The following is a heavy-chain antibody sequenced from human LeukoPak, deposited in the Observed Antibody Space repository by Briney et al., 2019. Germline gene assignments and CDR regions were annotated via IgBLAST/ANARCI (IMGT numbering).Heavy chain of an antibody. CDR3: ARTENYIPEGCFDP. J-gene: IGHJ5*02. CDR1: GGSISSSTYY. V-gene: IGHV4-39*01. Sequence: SETLSLTCTVSGGSISSSTYYWGWIRQPPGKGLEWIGTICYSGSTFYNPSLKSRVTLSVDTSKNQFSLKLSSVTAADTAVYYCARTENYIPEGCFDPWGQGTLVTVSS. CDR2: ICYSGST. D-gene: IGHD5-24*01.